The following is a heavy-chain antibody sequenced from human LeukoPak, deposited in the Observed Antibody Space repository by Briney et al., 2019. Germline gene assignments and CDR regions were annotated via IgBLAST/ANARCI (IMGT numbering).Heavy chain of an antibody. D-gene: IGHD3-16*01. V-gene: IGHV1-3*01. CDR3: ARAYGHQPFFSYFDY. CDR2: INAGNGNT. J-gene: IGHJ4*02. Sequence: ASVKVSCKASGYTFTSYAMHWVRQAPGQRLEWMGWINAGNGNTKYSQKFQARVTITRDTSASTAYMELSSLRSEDTAVYYCARAYGHQPFFSYFDYWGQETLVTVSS. CDR1: GYTFTSYA.